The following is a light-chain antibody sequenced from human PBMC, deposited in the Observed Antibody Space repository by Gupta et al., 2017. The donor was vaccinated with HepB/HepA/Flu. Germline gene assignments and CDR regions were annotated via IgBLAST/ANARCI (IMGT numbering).Light chain of an antibody. Sequence: EIVLTQSPATLSLSPGERATLSCRASQSLSIYLAWYQQKPGQAPRLLIYDASSRATGIPARFSGSGSGTDFTLTSSSREPEDSAVYYWQQRSNLRTFGQGTKVEIK. CDR2: DAS. CDR3: QQRSNLRT. CDR1: QSLSIY. V-gene: IGKV3-11*01. J-gene: IGKJ1*01.